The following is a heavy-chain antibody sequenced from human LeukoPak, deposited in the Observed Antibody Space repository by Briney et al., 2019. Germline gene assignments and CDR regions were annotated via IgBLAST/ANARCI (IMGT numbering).Heavy chain of an antibody. J-gene: IGHJ6*03. D-gene: IGHD6-13*01. Sequence: GGSLRLSCAASEFSVGSNYMTWVRQAPGKGLEWVSLIYSGGSTYYADSVKGRFTISRDNSKNTLYLQMNSLRAEDTAVYYCARSVYSSSWYVSSYYYYMDVWGKGTTVTVSS. V-gene: IGHV3-66*01. CDR3: ARSVYSSSWYVSSYYYYMDV. CDR1: EFSVGSNY. CDR2: IYSGGST.